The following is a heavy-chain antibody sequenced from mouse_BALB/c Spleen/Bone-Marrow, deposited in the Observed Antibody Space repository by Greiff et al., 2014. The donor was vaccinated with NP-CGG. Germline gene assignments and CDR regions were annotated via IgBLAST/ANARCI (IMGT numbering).Heavy chain of an antibody. Sequence: VQLQQSGAELVKPGASVKLSCTASGFNIKDTYMHWVKQRPEQGLEWIGRIDPANGNTKYDPKFQGKATITADTSSNTAYLQLSSLTSEDTAVYYWARWLRRYYAMDYWGQGTSVTVSS. CDR3: ARWLRRYYAMDY. J-gene: IGHJ4*01. V-gene: IGHV14-3*02. CDR1: GFNIKDTY. CDR2: IDPANGNT. D-gene: IGHD2-2*01.